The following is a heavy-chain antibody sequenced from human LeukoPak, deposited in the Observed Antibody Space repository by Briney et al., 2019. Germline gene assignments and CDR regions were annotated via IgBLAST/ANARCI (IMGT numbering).Heavy chain of an antibody. J-gene: IGHJ4*02. CDR1: GYTFTSYA. D-gene: IGHD2-8*01. CDR2: INTNTGNP. CDR3: AGEMVYAIRGVGPLVY. V-gene: IGHV7-4-1*02. Sequence: ASVKVPCKASGYTFTSYAMNWVRQAPGQGLEWMGWINTNTGNPTYAQGFTGRFVFSLDTSVSTAYLQISSLKAEDTAVYYCAGEMVYAIRGVGPLVYWGQGTLVTVSS.